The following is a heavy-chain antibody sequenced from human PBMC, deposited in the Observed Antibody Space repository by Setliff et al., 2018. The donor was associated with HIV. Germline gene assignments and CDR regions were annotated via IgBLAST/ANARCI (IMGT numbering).Heavy chain of an antibody. V-gene: IGHV4-39*01. CDR3: ARHIHHFNVALAGTGYYFDY. Sequence: SETLSLTCTVSGGSISSGAYHWSWIRQHPGKGLEWIGYIYYSGSTYYNPSLKTRVTISVDTSKFQFSLKLSSVTAADTAVYYCARHIHHFNVALAGTGYYFDYCGQGTLVTVSS. D-gene: IGHD6-19*01. J-gene: IGHJ4*02. CDR2: IYYSGST. CDR1: GGSISSGAYH.